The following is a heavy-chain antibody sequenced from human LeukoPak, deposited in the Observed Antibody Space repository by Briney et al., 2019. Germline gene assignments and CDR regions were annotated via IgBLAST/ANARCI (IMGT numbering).Heavy chain of an antibody. CDR2: ISWNSGSI. CDR3: AKVSHWNYGYFDY. V-gene: IGHV3-9*03. CDR1: GFTFDDYG. D-gene: IGHD1-7*01. Sequence: GGSLRLSCAASGFTFDDYGMSWVRQAPGKGLEWVSGISWNSGSIGYADSVKGRFTISRDNAKNSLYLQMNSLRAEDMALYYCAKVSHWNYGYFDYWGQGTLVTVSS. J-gene: IGHJ4*02.